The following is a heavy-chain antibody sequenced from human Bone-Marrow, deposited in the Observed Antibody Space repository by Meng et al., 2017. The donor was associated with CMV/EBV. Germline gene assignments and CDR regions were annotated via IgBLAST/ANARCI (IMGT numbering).Heavy chain of an antibody. CDR2: IRYDGSNK. J-gene: IGHJ4*02. CDR1: GFTFSSYG. CDR3: AKVGGLWSGYIDD. V-gene: IGHV3-30*02. Sequence: GESLKISCAASGFTFSSYGMHWVRQAPGKGLEWVAFIRYDGSNKYYADSVKGRFTISRDNSKNTLYLQMNSLRAEDTAVYYCAKVGGLWSGYIDDWCQGTLVTVAS. D-gene: IGHD3-3*01.